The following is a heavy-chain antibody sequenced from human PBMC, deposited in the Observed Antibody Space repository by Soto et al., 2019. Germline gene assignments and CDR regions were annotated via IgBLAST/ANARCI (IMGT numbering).Heavy chain of an antibody. Sequence: EVQLVESGGGLVQPGGSLRLSCVGSGCTFSRYWMHWIHQVQGKGPVWVSRINSAGSASSYVYFVKGRFTVSRDNAKNTLYLEMNSLSAEDTAVYYCATGGYSYGWGYWGQGTLVTVSS. V-gene: IGHV3-74*01. CDR3: ATGGYSYGWGY. CDR2: INSAGSAS. CDR1: GCTFSRYW. J-gene: IGHJ4*02. D-gene: IGHD5-18*01.